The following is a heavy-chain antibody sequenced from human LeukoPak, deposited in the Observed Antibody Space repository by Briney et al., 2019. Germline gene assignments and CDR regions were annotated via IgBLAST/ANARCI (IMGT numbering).Heavy chain of an antibody. CDR3: ARDLGYSYGPTGQDY. CDR1: GFTFSSYM. D-gene: IGHD5-18*01. J-gene: IGHJ4*02. CDR2: IYGGGST. V-gene: IGHV3-53*01. Sequence: GGSLRLSCAASGFTFSSYMMNWVRQAPGKGLEWVSVIYGGGSTYYADSVKGRFTISRDNSKNTLYLQMNSLRAEDTAVYYCARDLGYSYGPTGQDYWGQETLVTVSS.